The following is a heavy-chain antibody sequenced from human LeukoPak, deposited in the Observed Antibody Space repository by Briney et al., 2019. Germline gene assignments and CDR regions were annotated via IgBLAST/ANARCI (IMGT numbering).Heavy chain of an antibody. CDR3: ARVGGSYFIDY. Sequence: SETLSLTCTVSGGSISSYYWSWIRQPPGKGLEWIGYIYYSGSTNYNPSLKSRVTIPVDPSKNQFSLKLSSVTAADTAVYYCARVGGSYFIDYWGQGTLVTVSS. D-gene: IGHD1-26*01. CDR1: GGSISSYY. CDR2: IYYSGST. V-gene: IGHV4-59*01. J-gene: IGHJ4*02.